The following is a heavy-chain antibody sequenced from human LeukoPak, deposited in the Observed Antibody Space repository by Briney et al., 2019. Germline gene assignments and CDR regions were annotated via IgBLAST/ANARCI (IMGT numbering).Heavy chain of an antibody. Sequence: GGSLRLSCAASGFTFSGSAMHWVRQASGKGLEWVGRIRSKANSYATAYAASVKGRFTISRDDSKNTAYLQMNSLKTEDTAVYYCAKERGAVAPDYWGQGTLVTVSS. CDR3: AKERGAVAPDY. D-gene: IGHD6-19*01. V-gene: IGHV3-73*01. CDR1: GFTFSGSA. CDR2: IRSKANSYAT. J-gene: IGHJ4*02.